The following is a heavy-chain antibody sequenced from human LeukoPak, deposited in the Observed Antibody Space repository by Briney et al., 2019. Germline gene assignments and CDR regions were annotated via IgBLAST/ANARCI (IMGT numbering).Heavy chain of an antibody. CDR3: ARDGAITGTTFPNWFDP. V-gene: IGHV1-2*02. D-gene: IGHD1-7*01. J-gene: IGHJ5*02. Sequence: ASVKVSCKASGGAFSSYAISWVRQAPGQGLEWMGWINPNSGGTNYAQKFQGRVTMTRDTSISTAYMELSRLRSDDTAVYYCARDGAITGTTFPNWFDPWGQGTLVTVSS. CDR1: GGAFSSYA. CDR2: INPNSGGT.